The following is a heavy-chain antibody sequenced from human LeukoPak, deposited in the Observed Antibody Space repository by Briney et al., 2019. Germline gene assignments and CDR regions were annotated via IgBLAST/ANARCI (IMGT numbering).Heavy chain of an antibody. J-gene: IGHJ4*02. CDR1: GFSFSSYN. CDR3: ARVSMVLQD. V-gene: IGHV3-21*01. Sequence: AGGSLRLSCAASGFSFSSYNMNWVRQAPGKGLEWVSVISGTSSYIYYADSVRGRFTISRDNAKNSLYLQMNSLRAEDTAVYFCARVSMVLQDWGQGTLVTVSS. CDR2: ISGTSSYI. D-gene: IGHD4/OR15-4a*01.